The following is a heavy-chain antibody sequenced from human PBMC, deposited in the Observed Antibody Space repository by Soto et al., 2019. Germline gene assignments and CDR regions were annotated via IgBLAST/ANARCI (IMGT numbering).Heavy chain of an antibody. V-gene: IGHV4-30-4*01. J-gene: IGHJ4*02. CDR3: ARGYYYYDSSAPWYFDY. CDR1: GGSISSGDYY. Sequence: PSETLSLTCTFSGGSISSGDYYWSWIRQPPGKGLEWIGYIYYSGSTYYNPSLKSRVTISVDTSKNQFSLKLSSVTAADTAVYYCARGYYYYDSSAPWYFDYWGQGTLVTVSS. D-gene: IGHD3-22*01. CDR2: IYYSGST.